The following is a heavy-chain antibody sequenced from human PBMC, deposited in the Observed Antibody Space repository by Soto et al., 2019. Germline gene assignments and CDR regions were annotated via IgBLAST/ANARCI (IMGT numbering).Heavy chain of an antibody. D-gene: IGHD3-10*01. CDR2: VSGSGGST. CDR1: GFTFSSYA. V-gene: IGHV3-23*01. Sequence: GGSLRLSCAASGFTFSSYAMSWVRQAPGKGLEWVSGVSGSGGSTFYADSVKGRFTISRDNSKNTLFLQMNSLRAEDTALYYCARDAGIGSESNKAYDFDFWGQGSLVTVS. J-gene: IGHJ4*02. CDR3: ARDAGIGSESNKAYDFDF.